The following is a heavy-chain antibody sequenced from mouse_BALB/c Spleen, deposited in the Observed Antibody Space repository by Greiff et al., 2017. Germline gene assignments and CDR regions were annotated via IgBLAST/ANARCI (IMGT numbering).Heavy chain of an antibody. CDR1: GFNIKDYY. D-gene: IGHD2-14*01. Sequence: EVKLVESGAELVRPGALVKLSCKASGFNIKDYYMHWVKQRPEQGLEWIGWIDPENGNTIYDPKFQGKASITADTSSNTAYLQLSSLTSEDTAVYYCARWVRWYFDVWGAGTTVTVSS. V-gene: IGHV14-1*02. J-gene: IGHJ1*01. CDR2: IDPENGNT. CDR3: ARWVRWYFDV.